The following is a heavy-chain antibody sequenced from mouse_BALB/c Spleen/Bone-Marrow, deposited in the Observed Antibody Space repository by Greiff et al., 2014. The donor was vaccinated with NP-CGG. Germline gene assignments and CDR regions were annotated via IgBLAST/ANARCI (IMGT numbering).Heavy chain of an antibody. J-gene: IGHJ2*01. CDR1: GYTFTSYV. Sequence: VQLKESGPELVKPGASVKMSCKASGYTFTSYVMHWVKLKPGQGLEWIGYINPYNDGTKYNEKFKGKATLTSDKSSSTAYMELSSLTSEDSAVYYCAREGVDYFDYWGQGTTLTVSS. CDR3: AREGVDYFDY. V-gene: IGHV1-14*01. CDR2: INPYNDGT.